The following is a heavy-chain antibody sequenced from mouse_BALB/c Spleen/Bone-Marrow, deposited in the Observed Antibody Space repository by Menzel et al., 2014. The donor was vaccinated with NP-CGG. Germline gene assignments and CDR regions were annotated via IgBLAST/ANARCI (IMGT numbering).Heavy chain of an antibody. Sequence: EVKLMESGGGLVKPGGSLKLSCAASGFAFSSYDMSWVRQTPEKRLEWVAYISSGGGSTYYPDTVKGRFTISRDNAKNILYLQMSSLKSEDTAMYYCARPLYYYGRSPFYAMDYWGQGTSVTVSS. CDR2: ISSGGGST. D-gene: IGHD1-1*01. CDR3: ARPLYYYGRSPFYAMDY. CDR1: GFAFSSYD. V-gene: IGHV5-12-1*01. J-gene: IGHJ4*01.